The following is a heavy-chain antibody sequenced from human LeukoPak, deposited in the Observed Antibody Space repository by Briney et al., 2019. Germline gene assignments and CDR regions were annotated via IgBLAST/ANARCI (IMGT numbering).Heavy chain of an antibody. V-gene: IGHV3-7*01. CDR3: ARDTFYYDISGPRFDY. D-gene: IGHD3-22*01. CDR1: GFTFSNYW. J-gene: IGHJ4*02. Sequence: GGSLRLSCEASGFTFSNYWMSWVRQAPGKGLEWVAIIKPDGSEEYYVDSVKGRFTISRDNAKNSLYLQMNSLRVEDTAVYYCARDTFYYDISGPRFDYWGQGSLFTVSS. CDR2: IKPDGSEE.